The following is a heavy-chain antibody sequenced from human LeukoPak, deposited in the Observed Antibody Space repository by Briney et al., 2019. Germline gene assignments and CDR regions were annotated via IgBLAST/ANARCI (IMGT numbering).Heavy chain of an antibody. CDR2: ISSSSAYA. J-gene: IGHJ4*02. CDR1: GLNLIDYY. Sequence: PGGSLRLSCASSGLNLIDYYMSWIRQAPGKGLEWVSYISSSSAYAKYADSVKGRFTISRDNAKNSLYLQMNSLRAEDTAVYYCARGTAPSADYWGQGTLVTVPS. CDR3: ARGTAPSADY. V-gene: IGHV3-11*05. D-gene: IGHD2-21*02.